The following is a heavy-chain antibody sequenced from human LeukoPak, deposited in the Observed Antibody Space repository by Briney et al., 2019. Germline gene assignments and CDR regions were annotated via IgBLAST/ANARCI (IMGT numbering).Heavy chain of an antibody. J-gene: IGHJ6*03. D-gene: IGHD1-26*01. CDR3: ARGPSGSYFGLNYYYYYMDV. CDR1: GYTFTSYG. CDR2: ISAYNGNT. V-gene: IGHV1-18*01. Sequence: GASVKVSCKASGYTFTSYGISWVRQAPGQGLEWMGWISAYNGNTNYAQKLQGRVTMTTDTSTSTAYMELRSLRSEDTAVYYCARGPSGSYFGLNYYYYYMDVWGKGTTVTVSS.